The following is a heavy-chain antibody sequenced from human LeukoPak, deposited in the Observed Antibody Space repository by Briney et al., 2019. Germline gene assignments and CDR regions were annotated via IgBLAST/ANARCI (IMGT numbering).Heavy chain of an antibody. Sequence: GGSLRLSCAASGFTFSSYSMNWVRQAPGKGLEWVSSISSSSSYIYYADSVKGRFTISRDNAKNSLYLQMNSLRAEDTAVYYCARGSSSWYGSRLWFDPWGQGTLVTVSS. D-gene: IGHD6-13*01. V-gene: IGHV3-21*04. J-gene: IGHJ5*02. CDR1: GFTFSSYS. CDR2: ISSSSSYI. CDR3: ARGSSSWYGSRLWFDP.